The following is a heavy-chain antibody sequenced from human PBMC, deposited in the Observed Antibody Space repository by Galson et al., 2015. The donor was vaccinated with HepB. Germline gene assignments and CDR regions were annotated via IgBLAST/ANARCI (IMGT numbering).Heavy chain of an antibody. CDR1: GGSISSGGYS. CDR3: ARGPDLFGVVSYYFDY. D-gene: IGHD3-3*01. J-gene: IGHJ4*02. Sequence: TLSLTCTVSGGSISSGGYSWSWIRQLPGKGLEYIGYIYYSRSSYYNPSLKSRITISVDTSKNQFSLRLSSVTAADTAVYYCARGPDLFGVVSYYFDYWGQGTLVTVSS. CDR2: IYYSRSS. V-gene: IGHV4-31*03.